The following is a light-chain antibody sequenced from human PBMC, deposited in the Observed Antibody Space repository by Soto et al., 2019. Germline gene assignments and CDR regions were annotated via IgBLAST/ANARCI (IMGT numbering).Light chain of an antibody. CDR1: QSISSY. CDR3: QQSYSTPGIT. J-gene: IGKJ5*01. V-gene: IGKV1-39*01. CDR2: AAS. Sequence: DIQVTQSPSSVSASVGDRVTITCRASQSISSYLNWYQQKPGKAPKLLIYAASSLQSGVPSRFSGSGSGTDFTLTISSLQPEDFATYYCQQSYSTPGITFGRGTLLEI.